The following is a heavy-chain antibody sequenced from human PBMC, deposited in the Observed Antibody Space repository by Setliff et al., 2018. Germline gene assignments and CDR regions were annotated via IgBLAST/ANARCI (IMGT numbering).Heavy chain of an antibody. CDR1: GDSISSGSYY. CDR3: ASAGPTVTFFRVLVISWWDP. D-gene: IGHD3-3*01. J-gene: IGHJ5*02. CDR2: FHTGGST. V-gene: IGHV4-61*09. Sequence: ASETLSLTCTVAGDSISSGSYYWTWIRQHAGEGLEWIDHFHTGGSTNYKCPRRSRVSISVDTSKNQFSLKLISVTAAETATYSCASAGPTVTFFRVLVISWWDPWGQGSLVTVSS.